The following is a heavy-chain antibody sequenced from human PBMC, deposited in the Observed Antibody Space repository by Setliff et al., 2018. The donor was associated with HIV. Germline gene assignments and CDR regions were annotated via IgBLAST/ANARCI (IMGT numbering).Heavy chain of an antibody. Sequence: SETLSLTCTVSGDSISTDYWTWIRQPPGKGLEWFGEINHSGSTNYNPSLKSRVTISVDTSKNQFSLKLSSVTAADTAVYFCARQTYYYDNSGHNWFDPWGQGTLVTVSS. CDR2: INHSGST. J-gene: IGHJ5*02. D-gene: IGHD3-22*01. CDR3: ARQTYYYDNSGHNWFDP. CDR1: GDSISTDY. V-gene: IGHV4-59*08.